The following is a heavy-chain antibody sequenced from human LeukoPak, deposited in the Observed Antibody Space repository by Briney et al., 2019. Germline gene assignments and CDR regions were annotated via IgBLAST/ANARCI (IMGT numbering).Heavy chain of an antibody. D-gene: IGHD2-8*02. V-gene: IGHV3-64*01. J-gene: IGHJ4*02. Sequence: GGSLTLSCAASGFTFSSYAMQWVRQVPGKGLEYGSSIISSGGRTYYANSVKGRFTISRDHSQNPLYLQMGSLRTEDMAIYYCARGLDVVLVSHWSFFDYWGQGTLVTVSS. CDR1: GFTFSSYA. CDR3: ARGLDVVLVSHWSFFDY. CDR2: IISSGGRT.